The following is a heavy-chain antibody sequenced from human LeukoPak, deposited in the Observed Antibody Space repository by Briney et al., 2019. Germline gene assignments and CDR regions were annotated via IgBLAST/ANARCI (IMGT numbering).Heavy chain of an antibody. Sequence: KTSETLSLTCAVYGGSFSGYYWSWIRQPPGKGLEWIGEINHSGSTNYNPSLKSRVTISVDTSKNQFSLKLSSVTAADTAVYYCARGPDGDYDYYYYYGMDVWGQGTTVTVSS. CDR3: ARGPDGDYDYYYYYGMDV. CDR1: GGSFSGYY. CDR2: INHSGST. J-gene: IGHJ6*02. V-gene: IGHV4-34*01. D-gene: IGHD4-17*01.